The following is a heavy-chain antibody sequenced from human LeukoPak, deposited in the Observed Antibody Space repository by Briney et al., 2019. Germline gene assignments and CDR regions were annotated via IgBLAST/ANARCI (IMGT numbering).Heavy chain of an antibody. CDR2: INPDSGGT. V-gene: IGHV1-2*02. CDR3: ARDDDYERPPGWFDP. D-gene: IGHD4-17*01. J-gene: IGHJ5*02. Sequence: ASVKVSCKASGYTFSAYYMHWLRQAPGQGLEWMGWINPDSGGTNFAQKFRDRVTLTRDTSNSTAYMELSGLRSDDTAVYYCARDDDYERPPGWFDPWGQGTLVTVSS. CDR1: GYTFSAYY.